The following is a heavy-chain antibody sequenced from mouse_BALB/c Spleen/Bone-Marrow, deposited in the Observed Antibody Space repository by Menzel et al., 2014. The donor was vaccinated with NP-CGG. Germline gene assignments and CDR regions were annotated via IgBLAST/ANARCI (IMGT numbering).Heavy chain of an antibody. J-gene: IGHJ4*01. V-gene: IGHV14-3*02. CDR2: IDPANGNT. Sequence: EVQVVESGAELVKPGASVKLSCTASGFNIKDTYMHWVKQRPEQGLEWIGRIDPANGNTKYDPKFQGKATITADTSSNTAYLQLSSLTSEDTAVYYCARWEYYAMDYWGQGTSGTGSS. CDR1: GFNIKDTY. CDR3: ARWEYYAMDY. D-gene: IGHD4-1*01.